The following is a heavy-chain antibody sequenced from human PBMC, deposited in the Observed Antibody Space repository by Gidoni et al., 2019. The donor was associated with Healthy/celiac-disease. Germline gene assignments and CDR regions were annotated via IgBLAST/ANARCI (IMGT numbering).Heavy chain of an antibody. J-gene: IGHJ4*02. V-gene: IGHV3-23*01. CDR3: AKDHSYGDYADGYYFDY. CDR1: GFTFSCYP. Sequence: EVQLLESGGGLVQPGGSLRLSCAASGFTFSCYPMSWVRQAPGKGLEWVSAISGSGGSTYYADSVKGRFTISRDNSKNTLYLQMNSLRAEDTAVYYCAKDHSYGDYADGYYFDYWGQGTLVTVSS. D-gene: IGHD4-17*01. CDR2: ISGSGGST.